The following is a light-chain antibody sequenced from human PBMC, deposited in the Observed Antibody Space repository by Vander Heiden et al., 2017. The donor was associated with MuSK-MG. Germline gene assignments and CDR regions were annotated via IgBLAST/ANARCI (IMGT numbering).Light chain of an antibody. Sequence: DIQLTQSPSFLSASVGDRVTITCRASQGISSYLAWYQQKPGKAPKLLIYAASTLQSGVPSRFSGSGSGTEFTLTISSRQPEDFATYYCQQLNSYPPDTFGQGTKVEIK. CDR1: QGISSY. CDR3: QQLNSYPPDT. V-gene: IGKV1-9*01. CDR2: AAS. J-gene: IGKJ1*01.